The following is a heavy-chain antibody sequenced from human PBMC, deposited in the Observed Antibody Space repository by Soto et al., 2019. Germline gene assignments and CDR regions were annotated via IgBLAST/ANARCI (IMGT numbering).Heavy chain of an antibody. V-gene: IGHV1-69*12. CDR2: IIAIFDKA. Sequence: QVQLVQSGAEVKKPGSSVKVSCKVSGGRFNTNAISWLRQAPGQGLEWMGGIIAIFDKANYAQRFQDRVTMTADESTSTAYMELSSLISDDTAVYFFTREAHGGNFESWGQGTLVTVSS. D-gene: IGHD2-15*01. CDR3: TREAHGGNFES. CDR1: GGRFNTNA. J-gene: IGHJ4*02.